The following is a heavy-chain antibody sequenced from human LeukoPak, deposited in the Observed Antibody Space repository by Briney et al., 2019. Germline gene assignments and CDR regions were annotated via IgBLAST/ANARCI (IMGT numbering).Heavy chain of an antibody. Sequence: PSETLSLTCTVSGGSISSGDYYWAWIRQPPGRGLEWIGSIYYSGSTYYNPSLKSRVTISVDSSKNQFSLRLSSVTAADTAVYYCARLQLAAAGNRWFDPGGQGTLVTVSA. CDR2: IYYSGST. D-gene: IGHD6-13*01. CDR3: ARLQLAAAGNRWFDP. CDR1: GGSISSGDYY. J-gene: IGHJ5*02. V-gene: IGHV4-39*01.